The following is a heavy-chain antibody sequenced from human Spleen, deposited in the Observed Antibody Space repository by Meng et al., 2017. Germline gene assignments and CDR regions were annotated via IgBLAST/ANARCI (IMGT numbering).Heavy chain of an antibody. CDR1: GFMFRGYA. D-gene: IGHD2-21*02. V-gene: IGHV3-7*01. CDR2: INRDGNEK. CDR3: ARAISGADAA. J-gene: IGHJ5*02. Sequence: GESLKISCAASGFMFRGYAMAWVRQAPGRGLEWVANINRDGNEKYYVDSVKGRFTISRDNAKNSLYLQMNSLRAEDTALYYCARAISGADAAWGRGTLGTV.